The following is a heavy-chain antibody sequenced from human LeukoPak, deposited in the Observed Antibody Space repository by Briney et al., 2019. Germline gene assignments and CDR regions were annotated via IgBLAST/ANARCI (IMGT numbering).Heavy chain of an antibody. D-gene: IGHD1-26*01. CDR2: ISGSGGST. V-gene: IGHV3-23*01. Sequence: PGGSLRLSCAASGFTFSSYAMSWVRQAPGKGLEWVSAISGSGGSTYYADSVKGRFTISRDNSKNTLYLQMNSLRAEDTAVYYCATAVDPYRGFDYWGQGTLVTVSS. CDR1: GFTFSSYA. CDR3: ATAVDPYRGFDY. J-gene: IGHJ4*02.